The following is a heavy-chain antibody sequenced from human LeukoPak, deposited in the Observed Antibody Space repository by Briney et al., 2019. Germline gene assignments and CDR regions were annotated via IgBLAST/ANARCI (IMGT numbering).Heavy chain of an antibody. V-gene: IGHV1-69*13. CDR3: ARDLETYSSGWYY. CDR2: IIPIFGTA. CDR1: GGTFSSYA. Sequence: SVKVPCKASGGTFSSYAISWVRQAPGQGLEWMGGIIPIFGTANYAQKFQGRVTITADESTSTAYMELSSLRSEDTAVYYCARDLETYSSGWYYWGQGTLVTVSS. J-gene: IGHJ4*02. D-gene: IGHD6-19*01.